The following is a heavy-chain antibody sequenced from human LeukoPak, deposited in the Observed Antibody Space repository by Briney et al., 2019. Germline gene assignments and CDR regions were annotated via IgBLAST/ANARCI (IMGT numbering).Heavy chain of an antibody. V-gene: IGHV3-64*01. CDR3: ARDRRYSKGDFDP. D-gene: IGHD6-13*01. Sequence: GGSLRLSCAASGFTFSSYAMHWVRQAPGKGLEYVSAISSNGGSTYYANSVKGRFTISRDNSKNTLYLQMGSLRAEDMAVYYCARDRRYSKGDFDPWGQGTLVTVSS. CDR2: ISSNGGST. CDR1: GFTFSSYA. J-gene: IGHJ5*02.